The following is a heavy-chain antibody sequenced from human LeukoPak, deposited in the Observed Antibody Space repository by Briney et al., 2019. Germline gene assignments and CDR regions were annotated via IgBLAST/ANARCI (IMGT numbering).Heavy chain of an antibody. CDR3: ARSLIVASEDY. CDR1: GFRFDSFY. Sequence: GGSLRLSCAASGFRFDSFYMGWIRQVPGKGLDYIALISASGAVPYYAESVKGRFTISRDNAKISVSLQMNSLSADDTAVYYCARSLIVASEDYWGQGTLVTVSS. J-gene: IGHJ4*02. V-gene: IGHV3-11*04. CDR2: ISASGAVP. D-gene: IGHD3-22*01.